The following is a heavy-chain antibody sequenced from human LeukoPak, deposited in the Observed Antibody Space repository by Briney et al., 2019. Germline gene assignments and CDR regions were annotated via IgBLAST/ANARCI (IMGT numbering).Heavy chain of an antibody. CDR3: ASDSSGYYFLDY. Sequence: SETLSLTCTVSGGSISSSSYYWGWIRQPPGKGLEWIGSVYYTGSTYYNPSLKSRVTISVDTSKNQFSLTLTSVTATDTAVYYCASDSSGYYFLDYWGQGTLVTVSS. J-gene: IGHJ4*02. D-gene: IGHD3-22*01. CDR2: VYYTGST. CDR1: GGSISSSSYY. V-gene: IGHV4-39*02.